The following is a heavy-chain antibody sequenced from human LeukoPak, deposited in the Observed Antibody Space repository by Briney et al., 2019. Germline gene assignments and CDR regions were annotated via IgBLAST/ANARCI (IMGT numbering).Heavy chain of an antibody. CDR2: MSGDATST. Sequence: PGGSLRLSCAASGFTFSSFAKNWVRQAPGKGLEWVSTMSGDATSTYYADSVKGRFTISRDNSKNTLYLQMNSLRAEDTAVYYCTKRTSGSSWYSSDYWGQGTLVTVSS. D-gene: IGHD6-13*01. J-gene: IGHJ4*02. V-gene: IGHV3-23*01. CDR3: TKRTSGSSWYSSDY. CDR1: GFTFSSFA.